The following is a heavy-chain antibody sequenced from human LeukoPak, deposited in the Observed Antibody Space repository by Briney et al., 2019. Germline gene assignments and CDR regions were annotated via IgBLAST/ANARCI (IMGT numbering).Heavy chain of an antibody. CDR1: GGSFSGYY. V-gene: IGHV4-34*01. CDR3: ARGYGVGDY. CDR2: INHSGST. D-gene: IGHD4-17*01. Sequence: SETLSLTCAVYGGSFSGYYWSWIRQPPGKGLEWIGEINHSGSTNYNPSHKSRVTISVDTSKNQFSLKLSSVTAADTAVYYCARGYGVGDYWGQGTLVTVSS. J-gene: IGHJ4*02.